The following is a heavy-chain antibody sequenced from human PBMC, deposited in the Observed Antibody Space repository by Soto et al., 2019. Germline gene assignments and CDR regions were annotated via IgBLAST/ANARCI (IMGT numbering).Heavy chain of an antibody. CDR3: ARDFWSGGLMDGYNYGDNWFDP. CDR1: GFTFSSYG. D-gene: IGHD5-12*01. CDR2: IWYDGSNK. Sequence: GGSLRLSCAASGFTFSSYGMHWVRQAPGKGLEWVAVIWYDGSNKYYADSVKGRFTISRDNSKNTLYLQMNSLRAEDTAVYYCARDFWSGGLMDGYNYGDNWFDPWGQGTLVTVSS. J-gene: IGHJ5*02. V-gene: IGHV3-33*01.